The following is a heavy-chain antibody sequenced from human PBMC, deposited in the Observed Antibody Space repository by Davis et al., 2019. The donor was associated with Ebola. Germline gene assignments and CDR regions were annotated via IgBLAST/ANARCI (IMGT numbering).Heavy chain of an antibody. Sequence: PGGSLRLSCAASGFTFSSYSMNWVRQAPGKGLEWVSSISSSSSYIYYADSVKGRFTISRDNAKNSLYLQMNSLRAEDTAVNYCARVEVDYYYYGMDVWGKGTTVTVSS. CDR2: ISSSSSYI. CDR1: GFTFSSYS. J-gene: IGHJ6*04. V-gene: IGHV3-21*01. CDR3: ARVEVDYYYYGMDV.